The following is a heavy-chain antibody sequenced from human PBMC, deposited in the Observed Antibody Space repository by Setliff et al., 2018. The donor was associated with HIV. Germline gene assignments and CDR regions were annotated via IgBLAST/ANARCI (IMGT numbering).Heavy chain of an antibody. D-gene: IGHD6-13*01. CDR2: INHSGKT. Sequence: PSETLSLTCAAYGGSLSGHYWTWIRQPPGEGLEWIGEINHSGKTNYNPSLKSRVTISVDTSKNQFSLKVTSVTAADTAVYYCVTSSSWSSRLNFWGQGMLVTVSS. V-gene: IGHV4-34*01. J-gene: IGHJ4*02. CDR1: GGSLSGHY. CDR3: VTSSSWSSRLNF.